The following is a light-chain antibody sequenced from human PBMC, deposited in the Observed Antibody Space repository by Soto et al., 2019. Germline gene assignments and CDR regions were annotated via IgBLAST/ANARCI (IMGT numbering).Light chain of an antibody. CDR3: CSYTTSNTRQIV. V-gene: IGLV2-14*01. CDR1: SSDVGGYNY. Sequence: QSALTQPASVSGSPGQSITISCTGTSSDVGGYNYVSWYQQQPGKAPKFMIYDVTNRPSGVSNRFSGSKSGNTASLNISGLQAEDEADYYCCSYTTSNTRQIVFGTGTKVTVL. J-gene: IGLJ1*01. CDR2: DVT.